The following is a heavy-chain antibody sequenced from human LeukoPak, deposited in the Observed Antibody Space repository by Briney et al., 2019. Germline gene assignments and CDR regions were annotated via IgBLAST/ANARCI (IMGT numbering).Heavy chain of an antibody. V-gene: IGHV6-1*01. D-gene: IGHD6-6*01. CDR2: TFYRSKWYN. CDR1: GDSVSSNSAV. J-gene: IGHJ4*02. CDR3: ARFSSSSRALDH. Sequence: KPSQTLSLTCAISGDSVSSNSAVWNWIRQSPSRGLEWLGRTFYRSKWYNEYAIFVKSRITIKSDTSKNQFFLQLNSVTPEDTAVYYCARFSSSSRALDHWGQGTLVTVSS.